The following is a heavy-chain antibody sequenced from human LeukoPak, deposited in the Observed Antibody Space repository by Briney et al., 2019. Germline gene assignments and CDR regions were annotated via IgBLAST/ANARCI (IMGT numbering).Heavy chain of an antibody. D-gene: IGHD2-15*01. Sequence: SETLSLTCTVSGGSITSYYWSWIRQPPGKGLEWIGYMYYSGNSYYNPSLKSRVTISVDTSKNQFSLKLSSVTAADTAVYYCARGRRRYCSGGSCYNYDYWGQGTLVTVSS. CDR3: ARGRRRYCSGGSCYNYDY. V-gene: IGHV4-59*12. CDR2: MYYSGNS. J-gene: IGHJ4*02. CDR1: GGSITSYY.